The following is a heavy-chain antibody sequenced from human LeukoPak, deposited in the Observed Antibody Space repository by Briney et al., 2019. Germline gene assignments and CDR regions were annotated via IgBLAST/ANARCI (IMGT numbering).Heavy chain of an antibody. V-gene: IGHV1-2*02. CDR3: ARGPTYGSGSYYKVGNFDY. D-gene: IGHD3-10*01. CDR2: INPNSGGT. Sequence: ASVKVSCKASGYTFTGYYMHWVRQAPGQGLEWMGWINPNSGGTNYAQKFQGRVTMTRDTSISTAYMELSRLRSDDTAVYYRARGPTYGSGSYYKVGNFDYWGQGTLVTVSS. J-gene: IGHJ4*02. CDR1: GYTFTGYY.